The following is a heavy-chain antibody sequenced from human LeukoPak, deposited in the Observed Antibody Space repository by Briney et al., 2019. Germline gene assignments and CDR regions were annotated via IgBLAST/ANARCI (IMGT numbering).Heavy chain of an antibody. CDR3: ARECITVPAFDY. CDR1: GFTFSSYG. J-gene: IGHJ4*02. Sequence: GGSLRLSCAASGFTFSSYGFHWVRQAPGKGLEWVAFIRYDGRDKNYADSVKGRFTISRDNSKNTLYLQMNSLSAEDTAVYYCARECITVPAFDYWGQGTLVTVSS. CDR2: IRYDGRDK. D-gene: IGHD3-10*01. V-gene: IGHV3-30*02.